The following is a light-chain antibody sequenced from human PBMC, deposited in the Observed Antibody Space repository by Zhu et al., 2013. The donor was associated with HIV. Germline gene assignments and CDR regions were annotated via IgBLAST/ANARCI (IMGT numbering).Light chain of an antibody. V-gene: IGKV3-20*01. J-gene: IGKJ1*01. CDR2: GAS. CDR3: LQYSTWPWT. Sequence: EIVLTQSPGTLSLSPGETATLSCRASHRVSSAYLAWYQQIPGQAPRLLIYGASSRATGVPARFSGSGSGTDFTLTITSLQSDDFALYYCLQYSTWPWTFGQGTMLELK. CDR1: HRVSSAY.